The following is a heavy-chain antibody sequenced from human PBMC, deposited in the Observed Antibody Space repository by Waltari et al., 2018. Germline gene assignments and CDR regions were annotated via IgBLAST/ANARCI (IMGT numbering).Heavy chain of an antibody. CDR3: SSMDF. V-gene: IGHV3-7*01. CDR2: IKQDGSDK. J-gene: IGHJ6*03. Sequence: EVQLVEAGGGLVQRGGSLRLACAAPGFTFSEFWMSWVRQAPGKGLEWVANIKQDGSDKYYVESVKGRFTISRDNANNLLFLQMNSLRVDDTALYYCSSMDFWGKGTTVIVSS. CDR1: GFTFSEFW.